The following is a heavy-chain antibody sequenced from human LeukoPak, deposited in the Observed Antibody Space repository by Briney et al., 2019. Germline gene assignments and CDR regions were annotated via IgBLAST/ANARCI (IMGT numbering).Heavy chain of an antibody. CDR2: ISPYNGNT. Sequence: ASVKVSCKASGYTSTSYGISWVRQAPGQGLEWMGWISPYNGNTNYAQKLQGRVTMTTDTSTSTAYMELRSLRSDDTAVYYCASHYYDSSGYYFFGYWGQGTLVTVSS. D-gene: IGHD3-22*01. V-gene: IGHV1-18*01. CDR1: GYTSTSYG. J-gene: IGHJ4*02. CDR3: ASHYYDSSGYYFFGY.